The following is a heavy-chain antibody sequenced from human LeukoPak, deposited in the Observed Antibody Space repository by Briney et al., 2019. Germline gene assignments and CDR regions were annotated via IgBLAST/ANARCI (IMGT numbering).Heavy chain of an antibody. D-gene: IGHD1-14*01. V-gene: IGHV1-2*02. Sequence: ASVKVSCKASRYTFTDHFIHWVRQAPGQGLEWMGWINPDSGGTKYAQKFQDRVTMTSDTSISTAYMELSRLRSDDTAVYYCARDHLLFRQPPNWFDPWGQGTLVTVSS. CDR3: ARDHLLFRQPPNWFDP. J-gene: IGHJ5*02. CDR1: RYTFTDHF. CDR2: INPDSGGT.